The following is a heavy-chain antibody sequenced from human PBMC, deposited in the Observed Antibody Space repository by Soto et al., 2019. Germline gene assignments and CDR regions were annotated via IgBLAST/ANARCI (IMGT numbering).Heavy chain of an antibody. D-gene: IGHD2-2*01. Sequence: PGGSLRLSCAASGFTFSSYAMHCVRQAPGKGLEWVAAISYDGSNKYYADTVKGRFTISRDNSKNTLSPQMNSLGTDDKAVYYCGRGPSSLKRFDYWGQGILVTVSS. J-gene: IGHJ4*02. V-gene: IGHV3-30-3*01. CDR2: ISYDGSNK. CDR3: GRGPSSLKRFDY. CDR1: GFTFSSYA.